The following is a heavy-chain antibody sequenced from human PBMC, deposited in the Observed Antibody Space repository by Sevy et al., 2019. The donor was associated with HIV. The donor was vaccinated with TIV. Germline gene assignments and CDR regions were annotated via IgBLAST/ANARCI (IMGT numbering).Heavy chain of an antibody. CDR1: GDSINTYY. Sequence: SETLSLTCSVSGDSINTYYWSWIRQPPGKGLEWIGYVSTSGSTNYNPSLKSRGTISLDTSRNQVSLKVTSVTAADAAVYYCARLRWDLVVVPGATPGCYCDQWGQGTLVTVSS. D-gene: IGHD2-2*01. J-gene: IGHJ4*02. V-gene: IGHV4-4*08. CDR2: VSTSGST. CDR3: ARLRWDLVVVPGATPGCYCDQ.